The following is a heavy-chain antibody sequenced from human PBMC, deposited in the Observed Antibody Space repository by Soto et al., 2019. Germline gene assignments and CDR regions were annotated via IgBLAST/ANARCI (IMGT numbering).Heavy chain of an antibody. V-gene: IGHV4-61*01. CDR1: GGSVSSGSYY. CDR2: IYYSGST. J-gene: IGHJ4*02. Sequence: PSETLSLTCTVSGGSVSSGSYYWSWIRQPPGKGLECVGYIYYSGSTNYNPSLKSRVTISVDTSKNQFSLKLSSVTAADTAVYYCTRAAIKGELLDYWGQGTQVTVSS. D-gene: IGHD1-26*01. CDR3: TRAAIKGELLDY.